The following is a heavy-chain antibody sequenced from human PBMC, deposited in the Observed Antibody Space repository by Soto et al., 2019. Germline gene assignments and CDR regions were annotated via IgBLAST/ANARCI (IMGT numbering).Heavy chain of an antibody. V-gene: IGHV3-23*01. CDR1: GFTFNNYA. CDR2: ISASGGST. J-gene: IGHJ4*02. D-gene: IGHD3-10*01. Sequence: EVQLLESGGGLVQPGGSLRLSCVVSGFTFNNYAMNWVRQAPGKGLEWVSGISASGGSTYYADSVKGRFTISRDSSKHTLYLQMNSLRADDTAIYYYAIHFYYGSGRYYAVDYWGQGTLVTVSS. CDR3: AIHFYYGSGRYYAVDY.